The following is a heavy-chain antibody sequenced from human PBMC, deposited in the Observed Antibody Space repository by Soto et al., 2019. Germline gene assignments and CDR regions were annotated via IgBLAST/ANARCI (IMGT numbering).Heavy chain of an antibody. Sequence: HPGGSLRLSCATSGFTFSSSGMSWVRQAPGKGLEWVGFIRSKAYGGTTEYAASVKGRFTISRDDSKSIAYLQMNSLKTEDTAVYYCTSWSGQRYYYGMDVWGQGTRVTV. CDR3: TSWSGQRYYYGMDV. J-gene: IGHJ6*02. V-gene: IGHV3-49*04. CDR1: GFTFSSSG. CDR2: IRSKAYGGTT. D-gene: IGHD3-10*01.